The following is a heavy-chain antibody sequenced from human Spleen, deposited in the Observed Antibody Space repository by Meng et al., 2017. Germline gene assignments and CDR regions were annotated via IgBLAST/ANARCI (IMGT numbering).Heavy chain of an antibody. Sequence: GSLRLSCTVSGASISSSNFYWVWIRQPPGKGLEWIGSRYFSMNTYKNPSLKSRVTISVDTSKNQLSLELRSVTAADTAVYYCARENFNSGWYWFDPWGQGTLVTVSS. CDR2: RYFSMNT. J-gene: IGHJ5*02. V-gene: IGHV4-39*07. CDR3: ARENFNSGWYWFDP. D-gene: IGHD6-19*01. CDR1: GASISSSNFY.